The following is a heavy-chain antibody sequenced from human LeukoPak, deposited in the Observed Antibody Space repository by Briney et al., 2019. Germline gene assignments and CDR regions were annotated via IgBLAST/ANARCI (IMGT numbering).Heavy chain of an antibody. Sequence: PSETLSLTCTVSGGSISSYYWSWIRQPPGKGLEWIGYNYYSGSTNYNPSLKSRVTISVDTSKNQFSLKLSSVTAADTAVYYCAREYYYDSSGYYDYFDYWGQGTLVTVSS. V-gene: IGHV4-59*01. CDR2: NYYSGST. D-gene: IGHD3-22*01. CDR1: GGSISSYY. CDR3: AREYYYDSSGYYDYFDY. J-gene: IGHJ4*02.